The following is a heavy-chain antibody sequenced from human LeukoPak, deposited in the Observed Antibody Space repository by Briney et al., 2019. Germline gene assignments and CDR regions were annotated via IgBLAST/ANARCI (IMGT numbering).Heavy chain of an antibody. CDR1: GFTFRSYS. CDR3: ARDWEGLLNWFDP. Sequence: GGSLRLSCAASGFTFRSYSMNWLRQAPGKALEGVSYISSSSSTIYYADSVKRRFTISRDNAKNSLYLQMNSLRAEDTALYYCARDWEGLLNWFDPWGQGTLVTVSS. V-gene: IGHV3-48*01. D-gene: IGHD1-26*01. J-gene: IGHJ5*02. CDR2: ISSSSSTI.